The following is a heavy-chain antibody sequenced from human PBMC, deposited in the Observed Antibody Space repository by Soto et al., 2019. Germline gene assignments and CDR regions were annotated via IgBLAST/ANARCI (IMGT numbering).Heavy chain of an antibody. J-gene: IGHJ4*02. CDR2: IYPSDSDT. CDR1: GYNFAGYW. D-gene: IGHD3-3*01. V-gene: IGHV5-51*01. Sequence: RGESLKISCKGSGYNFAGYWIAWVRQMPGKGLELMGIIYPSDSDTRYRPSFQGQVTISADKSISSAYLQWSSLRASDTAMYYCARGGVSTRTFGYWGQGTPVTVSS. CDR3: ARGGVSTRTFGY.